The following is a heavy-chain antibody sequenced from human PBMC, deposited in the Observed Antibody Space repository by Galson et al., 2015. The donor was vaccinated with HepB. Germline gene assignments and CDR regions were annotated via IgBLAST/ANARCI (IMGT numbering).Heavy chain of an antibody. V-gene: IGHV4-39*07. CDR3: ASIRYGGYPGAFDY. D-gene: IGHD5-12*01. Sequence: ETLSLTCTVSGGSISSSSYYWGWIRQPPGKGLEWIGSIPYSGSTYYNPSLTSRVTISVDTSKNQFSLKLSSVTAADTAVYYCASIRYGGYPGAFDYWGQGTLVTVSS. J-gene: IGHJ4*02. CDR1: GGSISSSSYY. CDR2: IPYSGST.